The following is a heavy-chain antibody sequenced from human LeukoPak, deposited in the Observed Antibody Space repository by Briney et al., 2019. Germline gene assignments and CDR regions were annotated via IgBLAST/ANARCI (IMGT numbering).Heavy chain of an antibody. V-gene: IGHV3-21*01. Sequence: PGGSLRLSCAASGFTFSSYSMNWVRQAPGKGLEWVSSISSSSSCIYYADSVKGRFTISRDNAKNSLYLQMNSLRAEDTAVYYCARLLNSQVEMATDYWGQGTLVTVSS. CDR3: ARLLNSQVEMATDY. CDR1: GFTFSSYS. D-gene: IGHD5-24*01. CDR2: ISSSSSCI. J-gene: IGHJ4*02.